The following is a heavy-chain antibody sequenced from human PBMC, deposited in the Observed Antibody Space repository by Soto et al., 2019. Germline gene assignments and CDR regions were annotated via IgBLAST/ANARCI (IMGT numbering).Heavy chain of an antibody. Sequence: QVQLQESGPGLVKPSQTLSLTCSVSGDSIRGGGHYWNWIRQFPGKGLEWIGYVYHSGSTHYNPSLRGRLTISIDTSKNQFSLRLISVPAAGTALYYCARDTGLAPTVWGYWGHGTQVTVSS. D-gene: IGHD7-27*01. J-gene: IGHJ4*03. CDR3: ARDTGLAPTVWGY. CDR2: VYHSGST. V-gene: IGHV4-31*03. CDR1: GDSIRGGGHY.